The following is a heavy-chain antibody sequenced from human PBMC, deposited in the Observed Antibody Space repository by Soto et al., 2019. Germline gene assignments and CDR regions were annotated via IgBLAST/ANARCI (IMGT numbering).Heavy chain of an antibody. D-gene: IGHD2-21*01. V-gene: IGHV3-11*01. CDR2: ISNSGNTI. Sequence: QVQLVASGGGLVRPGESLTLSCAGSGFTVTDSYMTWLRQAPGKAPEWISYISNSGNTIYFAASVKGRFTLSRDSATNSLHLHMASMRDEDTAVYSCVRIPDRAIKLWSEYVLDNWGQGTLVTVSS. CDR1: GFTVTDSY. J-gene: IGHJ4*02. CDR3: VRIPDRAIKLWSEYVLDN.